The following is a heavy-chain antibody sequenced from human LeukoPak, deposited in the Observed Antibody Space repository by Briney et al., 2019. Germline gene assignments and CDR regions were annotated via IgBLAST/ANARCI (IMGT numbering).Heavy chain of an antibody. CDR1: GFTLSDFA. CDR2: VSGSGGYT. J-gene: IGHJ4*02. Sequence: GGSLRLSCIASGFTLSDFAMNWVRQAPGKGLECVSAVSGSGGYTYYAASVAGRFTISRDNSKNTLYLQMHSLRAEDTAVYYCASTYYYGSGSYSARGYWGQGTLVTVSS. V-gene: IGHV3-23*01. CDR3: ASTYYYGSGSYSARGY. D-gene: IGHD3-10*01.